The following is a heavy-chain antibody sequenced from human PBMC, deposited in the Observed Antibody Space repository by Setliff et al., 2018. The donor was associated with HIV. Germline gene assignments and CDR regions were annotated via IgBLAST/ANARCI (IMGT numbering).Heavy chain of an antibody. CDR1: AGSYSIFA. J-gene: IGHJ3*01. CDR3: ATEGAGGSYQRASALDL. V-gene: IGHV1-69*05. Sequence: ASVKVSCKSSAGSYSIFAINWVRQAPGQGLEWMGGMMTIFSTTNYARKFQGRVTITTDESTGTAYMELSNLRSEDTAVYYCATEGAGGSYQRASALDLRGQGTMVTVSS. D-gene: IGHD1-26*01. CDR2: MMTIFSTT.